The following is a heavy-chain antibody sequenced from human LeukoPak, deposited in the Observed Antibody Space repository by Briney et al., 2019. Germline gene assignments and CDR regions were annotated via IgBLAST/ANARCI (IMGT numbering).Heavy chain of an antibody. CDR3: ARGLGTNYGGHCTGGSCPVY. Sequence: GGSLRLSCVDSAFSVGSNFMSWVRQAPGKGLKWVSVIYTGGSTYSADSVKGRFTISRDYSENTVYLQMNSLRVEDTAVYYCARGLGTNYGGHCTGGSCPVYWGQGTLVTVSS. CDR1: AFSVGSNF. CDR2: IYTGGST. V-gene: IGHV3-66*01. D-gene: IGHD2-15*01. J-gene: IGHJ4*02.